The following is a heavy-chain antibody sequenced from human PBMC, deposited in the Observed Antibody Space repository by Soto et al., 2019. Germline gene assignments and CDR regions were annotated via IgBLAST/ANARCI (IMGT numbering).Heavy chain of an antibody. CDR3: ARELGGVAVAGLYYYGMDV. D-gene: IGHD6-19*01. V-gene: IGHV4-4*02. Sequence: QVQLQESGPGLVKPSGTLSLTCAVSGGSFSSSNWWSWVRQPPGKGLEWIGEIYHSGSTNYNPSLKSRVTISVDKSKNQFSLKLSSVTAADTAVYYCARELGGVAVAGLYYYGMDVWGQGTTVTVSS. CDR1: GGSFSSSNW. J-gene: IGHJ6*02. CDR2: IYHSGST.